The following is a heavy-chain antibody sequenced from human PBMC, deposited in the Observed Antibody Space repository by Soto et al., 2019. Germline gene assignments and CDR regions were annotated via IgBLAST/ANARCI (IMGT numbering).Heavy chain of an antibody. D-gene: IGHD1-26*01. CDR3: ARDRPGATGDX. V-gene: IGHV1-18*01. J-gene: IGHJ4*02. CDR1: GYTFTSYG. CDR2: ISACNANT. Sequence: SVKVSCKASGYTFTSYGISWVRQAPGQGLEWMGCISACNANTNYAHRLQGRVNMTTDTSTSTIYMELRSLRSDDTAVYFCARDRPGATGDXCGQGTRVTVS.